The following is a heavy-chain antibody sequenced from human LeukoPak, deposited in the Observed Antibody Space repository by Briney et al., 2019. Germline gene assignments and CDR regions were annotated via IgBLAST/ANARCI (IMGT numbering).Heavy chain of an antibody. V-gene: IGHV3-7*01. Sequence: GGSLRLSCAASGFTFSGHWMSWVRQAPGKGLEWVANIKQDGSEKYYVDSVKGRFTISRDNAKNSLYLQMNSLRAEDTAVYYCAREGQGDYDFDYWGQGTLVTVSS. CDR3: AREGQGDYDFDY. CDR2: IKQDGSEK. J-gene: IGHJ4*02. D-gene: IGHD4-17*01. CDR1: GFTFSGHW.